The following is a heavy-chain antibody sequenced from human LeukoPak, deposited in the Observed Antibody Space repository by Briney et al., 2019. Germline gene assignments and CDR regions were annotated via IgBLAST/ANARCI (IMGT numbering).Heavy chain of an antibody. CDR1: GFTFSNYW. J-gene: IGHJ4*02. V-gene: IGHV3-7*01. Sequence: GGSLRLSCAASGFTFSNYWMTWVRQAPGKGLEWVAHINQDGSEEHYMDSVKARFTISRDNAKNSLYLQMDSLRAEDMALYYCARDGWAHGAFDYWGQGVLVTVSS. CDR3: ARDGWAHGAFDY. D-gene: IGHD3-10*01. CDR2: INQDGSEE.